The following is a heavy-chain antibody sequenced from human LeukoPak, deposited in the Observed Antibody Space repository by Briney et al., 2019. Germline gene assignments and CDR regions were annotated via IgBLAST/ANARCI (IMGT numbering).Heavy chain of an antibody. J-gene: IGHJ3*01. V-gene: IGHV3-30*02. D-gene: IGHD3-10*01. CDR3: VKDRGEF. Sequence: GGSLRLSCAASGFTFNTYGMNWVRQAPGKGLECVAFIRYDGIHKYYADSVKGQFTTSRDNSKNTLYLQMNSLRVEDTAIYYCVKDRGEFWGQGTMVTVSS. CDR1: GFTFNTYG. CDR2: IRYDGIHK.